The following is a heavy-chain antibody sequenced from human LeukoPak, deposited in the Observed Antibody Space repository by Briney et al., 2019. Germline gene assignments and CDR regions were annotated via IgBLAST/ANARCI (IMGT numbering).Heavy chain of an antibody. CDR1: GGSFSGYY. Sequence: PSETLSLTCAVYGGSFSGYYWSWIRQPPGKGLEWIGEINHSGSTNYNPSLKSRVTISVDTSKNQFSLKLSSVTAADTAVYYCARIAVAGTPGYYYYYGMDVWGQGTTVTVSS. CDR2: INHSGST. CDR3: ARIAVAGTPGYYYYYGMDV. V-gene: IGHV4-34*01. D-gene: IGHD6-19*01. J-gene: IGHJ6*02.